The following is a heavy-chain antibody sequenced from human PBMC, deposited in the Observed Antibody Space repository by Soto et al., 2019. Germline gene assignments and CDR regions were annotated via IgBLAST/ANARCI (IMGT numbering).Heavy chain of an antibody. CDR2: IYYSGST. CDR1: GGSISSGGYY. CDR3: ARGVYYYDSSGYYTTVYNWFDP. Sequence: PSETLSLTCTVSGGSISSGGYYWSWIRQHPGKGLEWIGYIYYSGSTYYNPSLKSRVTIPVDTSKNQFSLKLSSVTAADTAVYYCARGVYYYDSSGYYTTVYNWFDPWGQGTLVTISS. D-gene: IGHD3-22*01. J-gene: IGHJ5*02. V-gene: IGHV4-31*02.